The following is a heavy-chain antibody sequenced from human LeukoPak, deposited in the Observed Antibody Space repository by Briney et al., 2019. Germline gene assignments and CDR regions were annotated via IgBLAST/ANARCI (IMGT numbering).Heavy chain of an antibody. J-gene: IGHJ4*02. CDR3: ARVVAMAGVPVY. D-gene: IGHD2-15*01. Sequence: SVKVSCKASGGTFSSYAISWVRQAPGQGLEWMGGIIPIFGTANYAQKFQGRVTITADESTSTAYMELSSLRSEDTAVYYCARVVAMAGVPVYWGQGTLVTVSS. CDR2: IIPIFGTA. V-gene: IGHV1-69*13. CDR1: GGTFSSYA.